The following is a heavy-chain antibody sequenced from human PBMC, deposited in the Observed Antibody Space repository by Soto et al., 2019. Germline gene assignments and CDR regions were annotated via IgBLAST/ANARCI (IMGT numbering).Heavy chain of an antibody. J-gene: IGHJ3*02. CDR3: ARVRYYYDRSGYYYEGAFDI. D-gene: IGHD3-22*01. CDR2: INPNSGGT. CDR1: GYTFTGYY. V-gene: IGHV1-2*04. Sequence: ASVKVSCKASGYTFTGYYMHWVRQAPGQGLEWMGWINPNSGGTNYAQKFQGWVTMTRDTSISTAYMELSRLRSDDTAVYYCARVRYYYDRSGYYYEGAFDIWGQGTMVTVSS.